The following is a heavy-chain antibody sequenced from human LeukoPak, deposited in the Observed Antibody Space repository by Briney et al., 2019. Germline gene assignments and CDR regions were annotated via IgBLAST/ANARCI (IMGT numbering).Heavy chain of an antibody. J-gene: IGHJ4*02. Sequence: SETLSLTCAVYGGSFSGYYWSWIRQPPGKGLEWIGEINHSGSTNYNPSLKSRVTISVDTSKNQFSLKLSSVTAADTAVYYCARAGVILVVPAAIQYYFDYWGQGTWSPSPQ. V-gene: IGHV4-34*01. CDR3: ARAGVILVVPAAIQYYFDY. CDR1: GGSFSGYY. D-gene: IGHD2-2*02. CDR2: INHSGST.